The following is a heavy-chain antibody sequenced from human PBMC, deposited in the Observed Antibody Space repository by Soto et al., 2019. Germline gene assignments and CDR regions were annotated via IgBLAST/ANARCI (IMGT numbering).Heavy chain of an antibody. V-gene: IGHV3-30*18. D-gene: IGHD3-9*01. J-gene: IGHJ3*01. CDR3: AKGRLGLRYVDWSLCCV. CDR1: GFSFRTFG. CDR2: ISYDGSNE. Sequence: QVQLVESGGGVVQPGRSLSLSCAASGFSFRTFGMHWVRQAPGKGLEWVAVISYDGSNEFYADSVKGRFTISRDNSKNTAYLDMDSLRADDTAVYYCAKGRLGLRYVDWSLCCVWGQGTMVTVSS.